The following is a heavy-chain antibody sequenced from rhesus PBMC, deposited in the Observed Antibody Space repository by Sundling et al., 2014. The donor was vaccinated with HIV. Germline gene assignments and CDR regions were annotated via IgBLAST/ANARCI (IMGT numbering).Heavy chain of an antibody. V-gene: IGHV3-136*01. Sequence: EVQLVESGGGLVQPGGSLRLSCAASGFTFSSYGMSWVRQAPGKGLEWVSSISSASSYIYYADSVKGRFTISRDNAKNSLSLQMNSLRAEDTAVYYCSRPVAATWLGFDYWGQGVPVTVSS. J-gene: IGHJ4*01. CDR1: GFTFSSYG. D-gene: IGHD4-29*01. CDR3: SRPVAATWLGFDY. CDR2: ISSASSYI.